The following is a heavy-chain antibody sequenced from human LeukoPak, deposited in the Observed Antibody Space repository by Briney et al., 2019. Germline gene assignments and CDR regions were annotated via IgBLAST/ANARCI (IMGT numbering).Heavy chain of an antibody. Sequence: GGSLRLSCAASGFTFSSYDMHWVRQAPGKGLEWLSGIGTAGDTYYPVSIKGLFTFYRENAKNSIFLQMNGLRVGDTAVYYCARGSYCSGGACSPVGAFDIWGQGTVVTVSS. CDR2: IGTAGDT. CDR1: GFTFSSYD. J-gene: IGHJ3*02. CDR3: ARGSYCSGGACSPVGAFDI. V-gene: IGHV3-13*01. D-gene: IGHD2-15*01.